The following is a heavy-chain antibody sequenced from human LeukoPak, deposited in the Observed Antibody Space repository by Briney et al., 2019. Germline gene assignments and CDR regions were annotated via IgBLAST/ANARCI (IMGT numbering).Heavy chain of an antibody. CDR1: GGSFSGYY. CDR3: ARGGRRVAY. J-gene: IGHJ4*02. D-gene: IGHD2-15*01. Sequence: KPSETLSLTCAVYGGSFSGYYWSWIRQPPGKGLEWIGEINHSGSTNYNPSLKSRVTISVDTSKNQFSLKLSSVTAADTAVYYCARGGRRVAYWGQGTLVTVSS. CDR2: INHSGST. V-gene: IGHV4-34*01.